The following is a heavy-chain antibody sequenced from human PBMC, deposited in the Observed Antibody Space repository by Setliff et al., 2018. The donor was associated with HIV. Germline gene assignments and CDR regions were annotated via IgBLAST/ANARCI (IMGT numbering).Heavy chain of an antibody. CDR1: GGSFSSYA. J-gene: IGHJ4*02. D-gene: IGHD3-10*01. CDR3: ATVFYYNSESYSLDY. CDR2: IIPLFGTE. Sequence: GASVKVSCKASGGSFSSYAISWVRQAPGQGLEWMGRIIPLFGTENYAQKFQGRVTITADKFTTTAYMELNSLRSIDTAMYYCATVFYYNSESYSLDYWGQGMLVTSPQ. V-gene: IGHV1-69*06.